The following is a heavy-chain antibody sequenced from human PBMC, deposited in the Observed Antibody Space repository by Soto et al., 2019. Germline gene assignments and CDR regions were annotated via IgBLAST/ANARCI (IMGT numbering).Heavy chain of an antibody. CDR3: ARGMYDDFWSGYPRYCYYGMEV. Sequence: SVNVSFKASGGTFSSYSISWVRQAPGQWLELMGGITPIFGTANYAHKFQGRVTITADKSTSTAYMELSSLRSEDTAVYYCARGMYDDFWSGYPRYCYYGMEVWGQGTTVNVSS. V-gene: IGHV1-69*06. J-gene: IGHJ6*02. CDR1: GGTFSSYS. CDR2: ITPIFGTA. D-gene: IGHD3-3*01.